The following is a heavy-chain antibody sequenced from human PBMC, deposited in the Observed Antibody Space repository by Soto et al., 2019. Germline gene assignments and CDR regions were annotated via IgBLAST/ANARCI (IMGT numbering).Heavy chain of an antibody. J-gene: IGHJ6*02. D-gene: IGHD3-3*01. CDR2: INPNSGGT. CDR3: ARGRRFPYYYGMDV. CDR1: GYTFTGYY. V-gene: IGHV1-2*04. Sequence: GAPGKVSCKASGYTFTGYYMHWVRQAPGQGLEWMGWINPNSGGTNYAQKFQGWGTMTRDTSISTAYMELSRLRSDDTAVYYCARGRRFPYYYGMDVWGQGTTVTVSS.